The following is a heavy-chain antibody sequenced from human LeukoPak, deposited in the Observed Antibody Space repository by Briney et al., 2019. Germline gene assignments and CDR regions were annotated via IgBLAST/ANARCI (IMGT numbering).Heavy chain of an antibody. Sequence: SETLSLTCAVYGGSFSGYYWSWIRQPPGKGLEWIGEINHSGSTNYNPSLKSRVTISVDTSKNQFSLKLSSVTAADTAVYYCARQAASDYYYYYMDVWGKGTTVTISS. CDR2: INHSGST. D-gene: IGHD6-13*01. CDR1: GGSFSGYY. CDR3: ARQAASDYYYYYMDV. V-gene: IGHV4-34*01. J-gene: IGHJ6*03.